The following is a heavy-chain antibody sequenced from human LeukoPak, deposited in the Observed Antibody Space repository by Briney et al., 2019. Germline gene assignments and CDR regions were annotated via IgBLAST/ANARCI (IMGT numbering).Heavy chain of an antibody. CDR1: GFTFSSYA. Sequence: GGSLRLSCAASGFTFSSYAMHWVRQAPGKGLEWVAVISYDGSNKYYADSVKGRFTISRDNSKNTLYLQMNSLRAEDTAVYYCARESALWFGGFDYWGQGTLVTVSS. CDR3: ARESALWFGGFDY. V-gene: IGHV3-30*01. D-gene: IGHD3-10*01. CDR2: ISYDGSNK. J-gene: IGHJ4*02.